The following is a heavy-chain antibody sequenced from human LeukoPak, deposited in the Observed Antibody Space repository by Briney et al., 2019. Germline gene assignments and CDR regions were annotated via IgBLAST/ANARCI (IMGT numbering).Heavy chain of an antibody. V-gene: IGHV3-74*01. CDR1: GFTFSTYW. CDR2: ISPDGTTI. CDR3: VRGNDFGGPAA. D-gene: IGHD4-23*01. Sequence: PGGSLRLSCAASGFTFSTYWMYWIRQAPGKGLVWVSRISPDGTTITYADSVKGRFTISRDNAKNTLHLQMSSLRAEDTAVYFCVRGNDFGGPAAWGQGTLVAVSS. J-gene: IGHJ4*02.